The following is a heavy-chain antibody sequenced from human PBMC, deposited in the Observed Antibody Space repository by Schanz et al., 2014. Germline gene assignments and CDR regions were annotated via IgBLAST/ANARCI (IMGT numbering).Heavy chain of an antibody. CDR1: GYTFTSYS. D-gene: IGHD6-6*01. Sequence: QVQLVQSGAEVKKPGASVKVSCKASGYTFTSYSMLWVRQAPGQGLEWMGIINPSGGSTRYGQKFQGRITVTTDTSTSTVYLEFSSLRSDDTAVYYCGRGFSRSYIDFWGQGTLITVSS. V-gene: IGHV1-46*03. CDR2: INPSGGST. CDR3: GRGFSRSYIDF. J-gene: IGHJ4*02.